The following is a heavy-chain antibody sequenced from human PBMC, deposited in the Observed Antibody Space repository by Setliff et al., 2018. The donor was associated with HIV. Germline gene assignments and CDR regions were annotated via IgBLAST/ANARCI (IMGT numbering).Heavy chain of an antibody. CDR3: AHTSLLVTGHFQH. V-gene: IGHV1-69*05. CDR1: GGTFDNYV. CDR2: FVPMLGSK. D-gene: IGHD2-21*02. J-gene: IGHJ1*01. Sequence: ASVKVSCKVSGGTFDNYVISWIRQTPGQGLEWMGGFVPMLGSKDYAQKLQGRVTISTDGSFTTAYMELSSLGSEDTAMYYCAHTSLLVTGHFQHWGQGTLVTVSS.